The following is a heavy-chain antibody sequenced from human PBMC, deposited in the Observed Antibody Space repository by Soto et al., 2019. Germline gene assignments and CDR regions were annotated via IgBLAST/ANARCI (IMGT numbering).Heavy chain of an antibody. D-gene: IGHD2-2*01. CDR2: IYYSGST. Sequence: SETLSLTCTVSGGSISSGDYYWSWIRQPPGKGLEWIGYIYYSGSTYYNPSLKSRVTISVDTSKNQFSLKLSSVTAADTAVYYCAREEDIVVVPAAGGFDPWGQGTLVTVSS. J-gene: IGHJ5*02. V-gene: IGHV4-30-4*01. CDR1: GGSISSGDYY. CDR3: AREEDIVVVPAAGGFDP.